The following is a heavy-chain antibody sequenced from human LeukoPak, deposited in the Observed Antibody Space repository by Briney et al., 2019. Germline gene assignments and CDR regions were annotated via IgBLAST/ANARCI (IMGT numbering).Heavy chain of an antibody. CDR1: GFTVSSHG. CDR2: IIPSGHTT. Sequence: PGGSLRLSCAASGFTVSSHGMNWVRPPPGKGLEWGSAIIPSGHTTYYAASVRGRFTISRDNAKNSLYLQLNSLRAEDTAVYYCATLLLVCEACHNDYWGQGTLVTVSS. D-gene: IGHD3-10*01. J-gene: IGHJ4*02. CDR3: ATLLLVCEACHNDY. V-gene: IGHV3-23*01.